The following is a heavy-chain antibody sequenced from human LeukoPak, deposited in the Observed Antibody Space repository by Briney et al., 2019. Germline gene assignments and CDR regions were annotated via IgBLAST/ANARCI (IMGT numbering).Heavy chain of an antibody. CDR2: IYYSGST. J-gene: IGHJ6*02. CDR1: GASISSYY. Sequence: SETLSLTCTVSGASISSYYWSWIRQPPGKGLEWIGYIYYSGSTNYNPSLKSRVTISVDTSKNQFSLKLSSVTAVDTAVYYCARGVRYYYGMDVWGLGTTVTVSS. V-gene: IGHV4-59*01. CDR3: ARGVRYYYGMDV.